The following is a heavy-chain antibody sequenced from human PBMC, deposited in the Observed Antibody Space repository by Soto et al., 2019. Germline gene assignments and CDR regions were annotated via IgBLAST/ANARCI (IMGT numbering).Heavy chain of an antibody. Sequence: ETLSLTCAVSVGSISSSNWWSCVRQPPGKGLEWIGEIYHSVSTNYNPSLKNRVTISVDKSKNQFSLKLSSVTAADTAVYYCARELPGSSSGGLDYWGQGTLVTVSS. D-gene: IGHD6-6*01. CDR1: VGSISSSNW. V-gene: IGHV4-4*02. J-gene: IGHJ4*02. CDR2: IYHSVST. CDR3: ARELPGSSSGGLDY.